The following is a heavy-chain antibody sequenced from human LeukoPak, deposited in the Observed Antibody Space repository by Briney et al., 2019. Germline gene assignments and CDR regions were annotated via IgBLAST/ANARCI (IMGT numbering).Heavy chain of an antibody. V-gene: IGHV4-59*01. J-gene: IGHJ4*02. CDR3: ARATAGTGYSFDY. Sequence: SETLSLTCTVSGGSIRSYYWSWIRQPPGKGLEWLGYIHYSGSTNYNPSLKSRVTISVDTSKNQFSLKLSSVTAADTALYYCARATAGTGYSFDYWGQGTRVTVSS. D-gene: IGHD6-13*01. CDR2: IHYSGST. CDR1: GGSIRSYY.